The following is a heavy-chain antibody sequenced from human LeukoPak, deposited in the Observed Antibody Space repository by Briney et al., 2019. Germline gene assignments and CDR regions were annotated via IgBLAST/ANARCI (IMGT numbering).Heavy chain of an antibody. Sequence: ASVKVSCTASGYTFTNYYMHWVRQAPGQGLEWMGIINPSGGSTSYAQKFQGRVTMTRDTSTSTDYMELSSLRSEDTAVYYCAREFGMGAFDYYYYGMDVWGQGTTVTVSS. D-gene: IGHD3-10*01. V-gene: IGHV1-46*01. J-gene: IGHJ6*02. CDR2: INPSGGST. CDR3: AREFGMGAFDYYYYGMDV. CDR1: GYTFTNYY.